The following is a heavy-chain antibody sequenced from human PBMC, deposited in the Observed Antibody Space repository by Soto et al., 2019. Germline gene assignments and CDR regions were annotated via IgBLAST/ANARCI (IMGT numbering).Heavy chain of an antibody. CDR2: TYYSGST. J-gene: IGHJ4*02. V-gene: IGHV4-31*03. CDR3: ATEKFAYCGGDCKFFDT. CDR1: GVSIFSSDYY. D-gene: IGHD2-21*02. Sequence: QVQLQASGPGLVKPSQTLALTCTVSGVSIFSSDYYWTWIRQHPGKGLEWIGYTYYSGSTHYTPTFQSRVRISIATSRKQFFLKLNSVTAADTAIYHCATEKFAYCGGDCKFFDTWGRGTLVTVSS.